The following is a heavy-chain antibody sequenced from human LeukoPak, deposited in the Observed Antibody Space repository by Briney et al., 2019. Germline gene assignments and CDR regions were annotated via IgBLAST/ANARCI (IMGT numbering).Heavy chain of an antibody. V-gene: IGHV1-69*05. CDR2: IIPIFGTA. Sequence: SVKVSCKASGGTFSSYAISWVRQAPGQGLEWMGGIIPIFGTANYAQKFQGRVTMTTDSSTSTVHMELRSLRFDDTAVYYCGRHDGGSGWPWLGIDYWGQGSLVTVSS. CDR1: GGTFSSYA. J-gene: IGHJ4*02. CDR3: GRHDGGSGWPWLGIDY. D-gene: IGHD6-19*01.